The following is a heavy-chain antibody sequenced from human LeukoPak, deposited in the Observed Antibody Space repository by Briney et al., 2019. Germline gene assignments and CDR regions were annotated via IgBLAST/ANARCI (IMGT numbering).Heavy chain of an antibody. D-gene: IGHD6-19*01. CDR2: IYTSGST. Sequence: SETLSLTCSVSGGSVRSYSWSWIRQFAGKELQWIGYIYTSGSTDYNPSLKSRVTISVDRSRNLIFLNLRAVTAADTAVYYCAGGPAWAGTAFDFWGQGSRVTVSS. V-gene: IGHV4-4*09. CDR3: AGGPAWAGTAFDF. CDR1: GGSVRSYS. J-gene: IGHJ4*02.